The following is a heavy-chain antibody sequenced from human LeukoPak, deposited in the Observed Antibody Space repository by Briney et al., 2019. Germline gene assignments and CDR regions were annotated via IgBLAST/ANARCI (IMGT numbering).Heavy chain of an antibody. CDR2: IYYSGST. J-gene: IGHJ6*04. CDR3: ARAEGGYSYGHYYYYGMDV. Sequence: SETLSLTCTVSGGSISSYYWSWVRQPPGKGLEWIGNIYYSGSTNYNPSLKSRVTISVDTSKNQFSLKLSSVTAADTAVYYCARAEGGYSYGHYYYYGMDVWGKGTTVTVSS. CDR1: GGSISSYY. D-gene: IGHD5-18*01. V-gene: IGHV4-59*01.